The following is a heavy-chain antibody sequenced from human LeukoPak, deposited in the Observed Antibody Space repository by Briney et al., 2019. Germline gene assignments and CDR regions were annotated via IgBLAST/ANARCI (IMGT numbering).Heavy chain of an antibody. CDR3: ARRPIAARPHYFDY. Sequence: KPSETLSLTCTVSGGSVSSSNYYWGWIRQPPEKGLEWIGSIYYSGSTYYNPSLKSRVTISVDTSKNQFSLKLSSVTAADTAVYYCARRPIAARPHYFDYWGQGTLVTVSS. V-gene: IGHV4-39*01. D-gene: IGHD6-6*01. CDR2: IYYSGST. J-gene: IGHJ4*02. CDR1: GGSVSSSNYY.